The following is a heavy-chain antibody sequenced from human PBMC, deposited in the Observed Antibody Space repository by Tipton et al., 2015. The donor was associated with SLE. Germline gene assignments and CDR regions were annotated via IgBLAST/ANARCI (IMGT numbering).Heavy chain of an antibody. V-gene: IGHV5-51*01. J-gene: IGHJ2*01. CDR2: MYPGGSEI. CDR1: GYSFTSYW. Sequence: QSGPEVKKPGESLKISCKASGYSFTSYWIGWVRQMPGRGLEWRGIMYPGGSEIRYSPSFQGQVTISADKSISTVYLQWSRLKASDTAMYYCARQGPEDVDLWGRGTLVTVSS. CDR3: ARQGPEDVDL.